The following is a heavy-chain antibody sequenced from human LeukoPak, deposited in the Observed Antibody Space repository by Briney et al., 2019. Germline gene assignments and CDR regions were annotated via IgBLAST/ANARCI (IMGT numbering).Heavy chain of an antibody. CDR2: MSPSGTT. D-gene: IGHD6-13*01. J-gene: IGHJ5*02. CDR1: GDSVSSGNYY. CDR3: ARFPAAGTIWFDP. Sequence: SETLSLTCTVSGDSVSSGNYYLTWIRQPPGKGLDWITYMSPSGTTNYNPSLKSRVTISVDTSKNQFSLKLSSVTAADTAVYYCARFPAAGTIWFDPWGQGTLVTVSS. V-gene: IGHV4-61*01.